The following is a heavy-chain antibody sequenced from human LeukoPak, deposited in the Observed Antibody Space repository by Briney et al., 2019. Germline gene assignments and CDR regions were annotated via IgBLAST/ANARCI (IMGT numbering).Heavy chain of an antibody. J-gene: IGHJ4*02. Sequence: ASVKVSCKASGYTFTGYYMHWVRQAPGQGLEWMGWINPNSGGTNYARKFQGRVTMTRNTSISTAYMELSSLRSEDTAVYYCARGLHREQLPPGYWGQGTLVTVSS. CDR3: ARGLHREQLPPGY. CDR2: INPNSGGT. CDR1: GYTFTGYY. D-gene: IGHD6-13*01. V-gene: IGHV1-2*02.